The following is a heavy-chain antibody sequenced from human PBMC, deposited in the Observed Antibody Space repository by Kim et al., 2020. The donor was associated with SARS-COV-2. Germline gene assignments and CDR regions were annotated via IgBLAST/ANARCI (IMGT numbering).Heavy chain of an antibody. D-gene: IGHD4-17*01. J-gene: IGHJ6*02. CDR2: IWYDGSNK. CDR1: GFTFSSYG. V-gene: IGHV3-33*01. Sequence: GGSLRLSCAASGFTFSSYGMHWVRQAPGKGLEWVAVIWYDGSNKYYADSVKGRFTISRDNSKNTLYLQMNSLRAEDTAVYYCARDWGPYYGDYPLDYYYYGMDVWGQGTTVTVSS. CDR3: ARDWGPYYGDYPLDYYYYGMDV.